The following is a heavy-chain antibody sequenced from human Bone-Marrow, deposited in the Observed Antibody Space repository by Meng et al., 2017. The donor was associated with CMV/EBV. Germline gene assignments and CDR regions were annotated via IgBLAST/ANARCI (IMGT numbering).Heavy chain of an antibody. Sequence: SVKVSCKASGYTFTSYGISWVRQARGQRLEWIGWIVVGSGNTNYAQKFQERVTITRDMSTSTAHMVLSSLRSEDTAVYYFAAAASQQLVDPHTHYYYYYGMDVWGQGTTVTV. CDR1: GYTFTSYG. CDR2: IVVGSGNT. CDR3: AAAASQQLVDPHTHYYYYYGMDV. V-gene: IGHV1-58*02. D-gene: IGHD6-6*01. J-gene: IGHJ6*02.